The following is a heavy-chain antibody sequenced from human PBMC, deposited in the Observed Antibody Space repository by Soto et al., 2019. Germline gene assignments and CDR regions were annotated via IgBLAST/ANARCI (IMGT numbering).Heavy chain of an antibody. D-gene: IGHD3-22*01. J-gene: IGHJ4*02. CDR1: GFTFSEYY. CDR3: ARPITDYYDSIGYYDDY. Sequence: ESGGGLVKPGGSLRLSCAASGFTFSEYYMSWISQAPGKRLEWASYISSSSMYTNYADSVKGRFTISRDNAKNSLYLQMNSLSSEDTAVYYFARPITDYYDSIGYYDDYWGQGTLVTVSS. CDR2: ISSSSMYT. V-gene: IGHV3-11*03.